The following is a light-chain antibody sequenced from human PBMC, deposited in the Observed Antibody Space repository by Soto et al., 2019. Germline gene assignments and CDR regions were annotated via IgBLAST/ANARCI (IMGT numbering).Light chain of an antibody. CDR2: DAS. J-gene: IGKJ3*01. CDR3: QQYDNLPRT. V-gene: IGKV1-33*01. CDR1: QDISNY. Sequence: DIQMTQSPSSLSASVGDRVTITCQASQDISNYLNWYQQKPGKAPKLLIYDASNLETGAPSRFSGSGSGTDFTLTISSLQPEDIATYYCQQYDNLPRTFGPGTKVDIK.